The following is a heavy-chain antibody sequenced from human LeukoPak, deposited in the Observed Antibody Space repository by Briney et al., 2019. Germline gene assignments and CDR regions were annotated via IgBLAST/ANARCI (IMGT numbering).Heavy chain of an antibody. CDR3: AREGIAAAATYFDY. Sequence: GGSLRPSCAASGFTFSSYSMNWVRQAPGKGLEWVSYITGHSSTIYYADSVKGRFTISRDNAKNSLYLQMNSLRAEDTAVYYCAREGIAAAATYFDYWGQGTLVTVSS. D-gene: IGHD6-13*01. CDR1: GFTFSSYS. V-gene: IGHV3-48*04. CDR2: ITGHSSTI. J-gene: IGHJ4*02.